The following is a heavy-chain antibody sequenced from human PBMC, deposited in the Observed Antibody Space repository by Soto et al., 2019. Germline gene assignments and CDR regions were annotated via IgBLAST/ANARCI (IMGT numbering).Heavy chain of an antibody. CDR1: GFTFSSYS. V-gene: IGHV3-21*01. CDR2: ISSSSSYI. CDR3: AIEGDGFPFDY. D-gene: IGHD1-26*01. Sequence: EVQLVESGGGLVKPGGSLRLSCAASGFTFSSYSMNWVRQAPGKGLEWVSSISSSSSYIYYADSVKGRFTISRDNAKNSLYLQINSLRAEDTAVYYCAIEGDGFPFDYWGQGTLLTVSS. J-gene: IGHJ4*02.